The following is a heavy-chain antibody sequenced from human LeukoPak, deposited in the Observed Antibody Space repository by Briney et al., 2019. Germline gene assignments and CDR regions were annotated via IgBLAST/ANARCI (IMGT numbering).Heavy chain of an antibody. V-gene: IGHV3-33*01. CDR2: IWYDGSNK. CDR3: ARGPAPYSSTPADY. D-gene: IGHD6-13*01. J-gene: IGHJ4*02. CDR1: GFTFSSYG. Sequence: AGGSLRLSCAASGFTFSSYGMHWVRQAPGKGLEWVAVIWYDGSNKYYADSVKGRFTISRDNSKNTLYLQMNSLRTEDTAVYYCARGPAPYSSTPADYWGQGTLSPSPQ.